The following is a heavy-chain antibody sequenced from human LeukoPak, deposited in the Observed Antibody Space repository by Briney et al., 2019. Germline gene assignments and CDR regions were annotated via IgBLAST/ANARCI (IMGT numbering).Heavy chain of an antibody. D-gene: IGHD6-6*01. CDR1: GDSVSSNSAA. V-gene: IGHV6-1*01. CDR2: TYYRSKWYN. Sequence: SQTLSLTCAISGDSVSSNSAAWNWIRQSPSRGLEWLGRTYYRSKWYNDCAVSVKSRITINPDTSKNQFSLQLNSVTPEDTAVYYCARDDEYSSSSGYYYYYMDVWGKGTTVTVSS. J-gene: IGHJ6*03. CDR3: ARDDEYSSSSGYYYYYMDV.